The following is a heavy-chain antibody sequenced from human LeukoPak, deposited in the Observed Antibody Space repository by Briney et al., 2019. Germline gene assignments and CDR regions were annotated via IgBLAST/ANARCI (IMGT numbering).Heavy chain of an antibody. CDR3: ARDPYSSGWPSYYYYGMDV. Sequence: GSLRLSCAASGFTFSSYWMSWVRQAPGKGLEGVANIKQDGSEKYYVDSVKGRFTLSRDNAKNSLYLQMNSLRAEDTAVYYCARDPYSSGWPSYYYYGMDVWGQGTTVTVSS. CDR1: GFTFSSYW. D-gene: IGHD6-19*01. J-gene: IGHJ6*02. V-gene: IGHV3-7*01. CDR2: IKQDGSEK.